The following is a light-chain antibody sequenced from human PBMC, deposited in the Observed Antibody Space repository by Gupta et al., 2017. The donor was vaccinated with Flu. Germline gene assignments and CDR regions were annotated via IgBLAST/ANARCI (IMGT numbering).Light chain of an antibody. V-gene: IGKV3-15*01. CDR3: QQDNNWPRT. J-gene: IGKJ1*01. CDR2: GAS. Sequence: GERATLPCRASQSVSSNLAWYQHKPGQAPRLLIYGASTRATGIPARFSGSGSGTEFTLTISSLQSEDFAVYYCQQDNNWPRTFGQGTKV. CDR1: QSVSSN.